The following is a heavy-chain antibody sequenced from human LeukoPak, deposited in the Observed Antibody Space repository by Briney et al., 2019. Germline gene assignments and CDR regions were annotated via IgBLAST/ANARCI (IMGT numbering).Heavy chain of an antibody. D-gene: IGHD3-22*01. Sequence: ASVKVSCKASGYTFTSYGISWVRQAPGQGLEWMGWISAYNGNTNYAQKLQGRVTMTTDTSTSTAYMELRSLRSDDTAVYYRARHTYYYDSSGYSPIFDYWGQGTLVTVSS. CDR3: ARHTYYYDSSGYSPIFDY. CDR2: ISAYNGNT. CDR1: GYTFTSYG. J-gene: IGHJ4*02. V-gene: IGHV1-18*01.